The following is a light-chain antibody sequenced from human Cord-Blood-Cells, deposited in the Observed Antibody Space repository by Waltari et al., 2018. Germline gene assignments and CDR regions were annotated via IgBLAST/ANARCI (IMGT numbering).Light chain of an antibody. CDR1: QGISSY. CDR3: QQYYSYPYT. Sequence: AIRITQSPSSLSASTGDRVTITWRASQGISSYLAWYQQKPGKAPTLLIYAASTLQSGVPSRFSGSGSGTDFTLTISCLQSEDFATYYCQQYYSYPYTFGQGTKLEIK. J-gene: IGKJ2*01. CDR2: AAS. V-gene: IGKV1-8*01.